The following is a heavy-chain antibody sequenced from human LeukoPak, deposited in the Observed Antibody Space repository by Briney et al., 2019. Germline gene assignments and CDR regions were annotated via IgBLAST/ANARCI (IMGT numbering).Heavy chain of an antibody. J-gene: IGHJ4*02. CDR1: GFTFSAYS. D-gene: IGHD3-3*01. CDR3: ARVRSGYYTDY. CDR2: ISRSSSTI. V-gene: IGHV3-48*01. Sequence: GGSLRLSCAASGFTFSAYSMNWVRQAPGKGLEWVSYISRSSSTIYYADSVKGRFTISRDNAKNSLYLQMNSLSAEDTAVYYCARVRSGYYTDYWGQGTLVTVSS.